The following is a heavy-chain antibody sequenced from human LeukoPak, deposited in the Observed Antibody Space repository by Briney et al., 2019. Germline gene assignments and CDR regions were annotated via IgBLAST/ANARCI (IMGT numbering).Heavy chain of an antibody. CDR1: GFTFSDYY. J-gene: IGHJ3*02. V-gene: IGHV3-11*04. CDR2: ISSSGSTI. CDR3: ARDVRIQLWLPLSDAFDI. D-gene: IGHD5-18*01. Sequence: GGSLRLSCAASGFTFSDYYMSWIRQAPGKGLEWVSYISSSGSTIYYADSVKGRLTISRDNAKNSLYLQMNSLRAEDTAVYYCARDVRIQLWLPLSDAFDIWGQGTMVTVSS.